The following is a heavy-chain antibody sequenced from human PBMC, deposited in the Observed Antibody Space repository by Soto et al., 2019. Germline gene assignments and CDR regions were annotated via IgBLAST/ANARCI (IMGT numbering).Heavy chain of an antibody. Sequence: ASVKVSCKVSGYTLTELSMHWVRQAPGKGLEWMGGFDPEDGETIYAQKFQGRVTMTEDTSTDTAYMELSSLRSEDTAVYYCATNTPLRYFDWFPFAYWGQGTLVTVSS. D-gene: IGHD3-9*01. CDR1: GYTLTELS. CDR3: ATNTPLRYFDWFPFAY. CDR2: FDPEDGET. V-gene: IGHV1-24*01. J-gene: IGHJ4*02.